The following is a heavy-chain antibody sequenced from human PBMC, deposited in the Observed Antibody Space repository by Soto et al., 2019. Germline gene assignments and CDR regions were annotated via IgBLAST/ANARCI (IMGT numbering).Heavy chain of an antibody. J-gene: IGHJ6*02. CDR1: GFTFSDYY. CDR3: ARDNHKVNCFNV. D-gene: IGHD1-1*01. CDR2: ITSSGTYT. V-gene: IGHV3-11*05. Sequence: PRGSLRLSCSLSGFTFSDYYMSWIRQAPGKGLEWISYITSSGTYTMYADSVKGRFTISRDNARNSLYLQMNNLRADDSAVYYCARDNHKVNCFNVWGQGTTVTVS.